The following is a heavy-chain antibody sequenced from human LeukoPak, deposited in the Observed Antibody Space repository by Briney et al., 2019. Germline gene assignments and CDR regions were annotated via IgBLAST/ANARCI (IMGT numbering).Heavy chain of an antibody. CDR3: ARVPPAYYYDSSGYSRGVRFDP. CDR2: VNLQGST. J-gene: IGHJ5*02. CDR1: GGSISNTNW. Sequence: SETLSLTCGVSGGSISNTNWWTWVRQPPGKGLEWIGEVNLQGSTNYNPSLKGRVTMSVDTSKNQFSLKLSSVTAADTAVYYCARVPPAYYYDSSGYSRGVRFDPWGQGTLVTVSS. V-gene: IGHV4-4*02. D-gene: IGHD3-22*01.